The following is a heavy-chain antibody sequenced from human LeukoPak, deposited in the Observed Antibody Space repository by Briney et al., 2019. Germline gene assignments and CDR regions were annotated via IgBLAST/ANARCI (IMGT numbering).Heavy chain of an antibody. CDR2: IIPILGIA. D-gene: IGHD6-19*01. V-gene: IGHV1-69*04. Sequence: SVKVSCKASGGTFSSYAISWVRQAPGQGLEWVGRIIPILGIANYAQEFQGRVTITADKSTSTAYMELSSLRSEDTAVYYCARGPYSSGWYRVDYWGQGTLVTVSS. CDR1: GGTFSSYA. CDR3: ARGPYSSGWYRVDY. J-gene: IGHJ4*02.